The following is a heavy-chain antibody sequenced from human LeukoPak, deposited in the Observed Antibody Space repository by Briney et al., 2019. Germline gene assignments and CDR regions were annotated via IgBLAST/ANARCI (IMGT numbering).Heavy chain of an antibody. CDR1: GFTFSSYA. D-gene: IGHD3-22*01. CDR2: ISYDGSNK. V-gene: IGHV3-30*04. CDR3: AKDRYDSSGYYWFDY. J-gene: IGHJ4*02. Sequence: PGGSLRLSCAASGFTFSSYAMHWVRQAPGKGLEWVAVISYDGSNKYYADSVKGRFTISRDNSKNTLYLQMNSLRAEDTAVYYCAKDRYDSSGYYWFDYWGQGTLVTVSS.